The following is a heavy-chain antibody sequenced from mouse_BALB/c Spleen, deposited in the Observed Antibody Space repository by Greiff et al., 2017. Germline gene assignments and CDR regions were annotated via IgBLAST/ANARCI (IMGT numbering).Heavy chain of an antibody. J-gene: IGHJ3*01. V-gene: IGHV2-9*02. Sequence: VKLMESGPGLVAPSQSLSITCTVSGFSLTSYGVHWVRQPPGKGLEWLGVIWAGGSTNYNSALMSRLSISKDNSKSQVFLKMNSLQTDDTAMYYCTRDFGNYRFAYWGQGTLVTVSA. CDR2: IWAGGST. CDR1: GFSLTSYG. CDR3: TRDFGNYRFAY. D-gene: IGHD2-1*01.